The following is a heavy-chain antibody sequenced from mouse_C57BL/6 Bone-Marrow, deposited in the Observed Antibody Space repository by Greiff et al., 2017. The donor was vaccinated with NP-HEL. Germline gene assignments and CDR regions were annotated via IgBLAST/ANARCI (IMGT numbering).Heavy chain of an antibody. CDR3: ARTLQASYYGYGWFAY. J-gene: IGHJ3*01. CDR1: GYTFTDYY. V-gene: IGHV1-26*01. CDR2: INPNNGGT. Sequence: EVQLQQSGPELVKPGASVKISCKASGYTFTDYYMNWVKQSHGKSLEWIGDINPNNGGTSYNQKFKGKATLTVDKSSSTAYMELRSLTSEDSAVYYCARTLQASYYGYGWFAYWGQGTLVTVSA. D-gene: IGHD2-9*01.